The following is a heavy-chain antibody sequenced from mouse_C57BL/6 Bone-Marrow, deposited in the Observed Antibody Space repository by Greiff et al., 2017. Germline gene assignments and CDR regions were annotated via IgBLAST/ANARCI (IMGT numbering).Heavy chain of an antibody. J-gene: IGHJ1*03. CDR3: ARDYYGSSPWYFDV. Sequence: QVQLQQPGAELVRPGSSVKLSCKASGYTFTSYWMHWVKQRPIQGLEWIGNIDPSDSETHYNQKFKDKATLTVDKSSSTADMQLSSLTSEDSAVYYCARDYYGSSPWYFDVWGTGTTVTVSS. V-gene: IGHV1-52*01. CDR2: IDPSDSET. D-gene: IGHD1-1*01. CDR1: GYTFTSYW.